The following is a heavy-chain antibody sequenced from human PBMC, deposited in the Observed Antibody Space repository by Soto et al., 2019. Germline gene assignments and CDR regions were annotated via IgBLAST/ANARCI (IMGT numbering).Heavy chain of an antibody. Sequence: QVQLQESGPGLVKPSETLSLTCTVSGGSISSYYWSWIRQPPGRGLEWIGCLYYSGSSNYNPALKGRVTVSVDTAKNQFSLKLSSVTAADTAVYYCARWLRPYYFDYWGQGTLVTVSS. D-gene: IGHD5-12*01. CDR3: ARWLRPYYFDY. CDR1: GGSISSYY. J-gene: IGHJ4*02. CDR2: LYYSGSS. V-gene: IGHV4-59*01.